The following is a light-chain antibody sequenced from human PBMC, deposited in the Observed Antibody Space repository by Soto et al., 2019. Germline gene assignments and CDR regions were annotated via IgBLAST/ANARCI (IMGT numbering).Light chain of an antibody. V-gene: IGLV1-40*01. J-gene: IGLJ2*01. CDR3: QSYDSSLSGGDVV. CDR2: GNS. Sequence: QSVLTQPPSVSGAPGQRVTISCTGSSSNIGAGYYVHWYQQLPGTAPKLLIYGNSNRPSGVPDRFSGSKSGTSASLAITGLQAEDEADYYCQSYDSSLSGGDVVFGGRTQLTVL. CDR1: SSNIGAGYY.